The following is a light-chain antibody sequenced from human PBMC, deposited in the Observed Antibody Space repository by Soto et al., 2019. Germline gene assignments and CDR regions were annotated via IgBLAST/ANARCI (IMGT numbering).Light chain of an antibody. CDR1: ESVSSSF. CDR3: QQYGASPWT. Sequence: EVVLTQSPGTLSLSPGERATLSCRASESVSSSFLTWYQKKAGQAPRLLIYRTSNRVTGIPDRFSGSGSGTDFTLIIGRLEPEDFAVYICQQYGASPWTFGQGTKV. CDR2: RTS. J-gene: IGKJ1*01. V-gene: IGKV3-20*01.